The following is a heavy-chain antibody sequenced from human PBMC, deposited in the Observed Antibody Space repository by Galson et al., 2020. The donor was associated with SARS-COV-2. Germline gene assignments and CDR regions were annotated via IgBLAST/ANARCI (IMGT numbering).Heavy chain of an antibody. V-gene: IGHV4-59*01. D-gene: IGHD3-16*01. CDR1: GGSIGDYY. CDR2: IYYNGNT. Sequence: SETLSLTCTVSGGSIGDYYWGWLRQPPGKGLEWLGYIYYNGNTNYNPSLKSRVTISIDTSKKQFSLNLNSVTAADTAVYYCARGDYLFWNFDLWGRGTLVTVSS. J-gene: IGHJ2*01. CDR3: ARGDYLFWNFDL.